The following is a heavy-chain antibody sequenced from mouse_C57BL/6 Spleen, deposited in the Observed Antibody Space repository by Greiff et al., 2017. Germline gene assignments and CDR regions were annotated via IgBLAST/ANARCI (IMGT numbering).Heavy chain of an antibody. CDR3: ARDYDYDGGLFDY. CDR2: IYPGDGDT. V-gene: IGHV1-82*01. Sequence: LVESGPELVKPGASVKISCKASGYAFSSSWMNWVKQRPGKGLEWIGRIYPGDGDTNYNGKFKGKATLTADKSSSTAYMQLSSLTSEDSAVYFCARDYDYDGGLFDYWGQGTTLTVSS. CDR1: GYAFSSSW. D-gene: IGHD2-4*01. J-gene: IGHJ2*01.